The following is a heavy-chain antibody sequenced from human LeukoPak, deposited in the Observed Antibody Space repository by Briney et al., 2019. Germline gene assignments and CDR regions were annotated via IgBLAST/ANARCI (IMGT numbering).Heavy chain of an antibody. CDR3: AREFGGDYKSDAFDI. CDR1: GGSISSGGYY. Sequence: SETLSLTCTVSGGSISSGGYYWSWIRQHPGKGLGWIGYIYYSGSTYYNPSLKSRVTISVDTSKNQFSLKLSSVTAADTAVYYCAREFGGDYKSDAFDIWGQGTMVTVSS. V-gene: IGHV4-31*03. D-gene: IGHD4-17*01. CDR2: IYYSGST. J-gene: IGHJ3*02.